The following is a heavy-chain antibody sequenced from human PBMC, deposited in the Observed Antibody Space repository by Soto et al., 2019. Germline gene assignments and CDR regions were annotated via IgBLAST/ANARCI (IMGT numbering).Heavy chain of an antibody. CDR3: AKPHYDSSGLCFDY. CDR1: GFTFSSYA. V-gene: IGHV3-23*01. CDR2: ISGSGGST. Sequence: GGSLRLSCAASGFTFSSYAMSWVRQAPGKGLEWVSAISGSGGSTYYADSVRGRFTISRDNSKNTLYLQMNSLRAEDTAVYYCAKPHYDSSGLCFDYWGQGTLVTVSS. D-gene: IGHD3-22*01. J-gene: IGHJ4*02.